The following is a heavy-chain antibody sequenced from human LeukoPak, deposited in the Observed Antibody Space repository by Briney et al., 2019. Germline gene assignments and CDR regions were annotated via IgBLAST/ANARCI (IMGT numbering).Heavy chain of an antibody. CDR2: IYYSGST. J-gene: IGHJ3*02. Sequence: PSETLSLTCTVSGGPISSYYWSWIRQPPGKGLEWIGYIYYSGSTTYNPSLKSRVTISVDTSKNQFSLKLSSGTAADTAVYYCARFIWSGYYMAFDIWGQGTMVTVSS. D-gene: IGHD3-3*01. V-gene: IGHV4-59*01. CDR1: GGPISSYY. CDR3: ARFIWSGYYMAFDI.